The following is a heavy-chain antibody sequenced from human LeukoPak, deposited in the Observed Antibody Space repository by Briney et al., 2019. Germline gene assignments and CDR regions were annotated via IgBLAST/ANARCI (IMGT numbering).Heavy chain of an antibody. CDR1: GFTFSTYS. CDR3: AKDRGRAVAGSEFDY. Sequence: GGSLRLSCAASGFTFSTYSMNWVRQAPGKGLEWVSSISGSSSYIYYADSVKGRFTISRDNAKNSLFLQMNSLRAEDTAVYYCAKDRGRAVAGSEFDYWGQGTLVTVSS. CDR2: ISGSSSYI. D-gene: IGHD6-19*01. J-gene: IGHJ4*02. V-gene: IGHV3-21*01.